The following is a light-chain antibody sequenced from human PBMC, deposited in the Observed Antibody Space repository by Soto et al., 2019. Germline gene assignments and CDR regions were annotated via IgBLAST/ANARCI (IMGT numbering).Light chain of an antibody. J-gene: IGLJ1*01. CDR1: SSNIGTNS. CDR3: AAWYESLNGFYV. Sequence: QSVLTQPPSASGTPGQRVTISCSGGSSNIGTNSVNSYQQLPGRTPKLLIYNNDLRRSGVPDRFSGGKSGTSAALAISGLHSADEADYYCAAWYESLNGFYVFGIGTKLTVL. V-gene: IGLV1-44*01. CDR2: NND.